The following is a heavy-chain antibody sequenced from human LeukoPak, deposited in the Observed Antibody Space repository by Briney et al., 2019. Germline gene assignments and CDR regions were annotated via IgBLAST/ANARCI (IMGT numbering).Heavy chain of an antibody. D-gene: IGHD6-13*01. CDR1: GFSFISYW. CDR3: ARDSSSWYAFDY. V-gene: IGHV3-7*01. J-gene: IGHJ4*02. CDR2: INHDGSGT. Sequence: PGGSLRLSCAASGFSFISYWMSWVRLAPGKGLEWVANINHDGSGTYYVDSVKGRFTISRDNAKNLLYLQMNSLRAEDTAVYYCARDSSSWYAFDYWGQGTLVTVSS.